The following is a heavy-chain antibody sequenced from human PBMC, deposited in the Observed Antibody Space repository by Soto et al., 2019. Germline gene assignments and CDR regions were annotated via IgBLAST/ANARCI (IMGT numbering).Heavy chain of an antibody. D-gene: IGHD5-18*01. CDR1: NDSLSSHF. Sequence: ASVKVSCKASNDSLSSHFIHWVRQAPGEGLEWMGIINPGSNSASYSKEFQGRVTMTSDMPSRTVYMQLSNLRSDDTAVYYCAGASSRVSSMVTDYWGQGTTVTVSS. CDR3: AGASSRVSSMVTDY. V-gene: IGHV1-46*01. CDR2: INPGSNSA. J-gene: IGHJ4*01.